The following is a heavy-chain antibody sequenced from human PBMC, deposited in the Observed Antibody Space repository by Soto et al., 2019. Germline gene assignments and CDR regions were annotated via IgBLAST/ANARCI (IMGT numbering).Heavy chain of an antibody. CDR3: ARESEDLTSNSES. V-gene: IGHV3-21*06. Sequence: PWGSLRLSCAASGFTFTRYSMNWVRQAPGKGLEWVSSISSTTNYIYYGDSMKGRFTISRDNAKNSLYLEMNSLRAEDTAVYYCARESEDLTSNSESWGEGTMVTVSS. CDR2: ISSTTNYI. J-gene: IGHJ4*02. CDR1: GFTFTRYS.